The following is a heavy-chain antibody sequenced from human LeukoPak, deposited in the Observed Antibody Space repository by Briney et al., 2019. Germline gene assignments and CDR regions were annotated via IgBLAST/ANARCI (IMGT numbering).Heavy chain of an antibody. J-gene: IGHJ6*02. CDR3: ANPVHSSSRGFYYGMDV. V-gene: IGHV3-30*18. D-gene: IGHD6-13*01. CDR2: ISYDGSNK. CDR1: GFTFSSYG. Sequence: GGSLRLSCAASGFTFSSYGMHWVRQAPGKGLEWVAVISYDGSNKYYADSVKGRFTISRDNSKNTLYLQMNSLRAEDTAVYYCANPVHSSSRGFYYGMDVWGQGTTVTVSS.